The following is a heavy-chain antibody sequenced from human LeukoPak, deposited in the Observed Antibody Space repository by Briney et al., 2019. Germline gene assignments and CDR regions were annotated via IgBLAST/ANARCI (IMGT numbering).Heavy chain of an antibody. Sequence: ASVTVSCKASGYTFTSYDINWVRQAPGQGLEWMGWMNPNSGNTGYAQKFQGRVTITRNTSISTAYMELSSLRSEDTAVYYCARALWFGDTLFDPWGQGTLVTVSS. D-gene: IGHD3-10*01. V-gene: IGHV1-8*01. CDR2: MNPNSGNT. CDR3: ARALWFGDTLFDP. J-gene: IGHJ5*02. CDR1: GYTFTSYD.